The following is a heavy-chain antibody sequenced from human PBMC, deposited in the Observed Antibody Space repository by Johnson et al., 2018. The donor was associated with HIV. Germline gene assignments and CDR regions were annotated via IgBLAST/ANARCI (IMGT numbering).Heavy chain of an antibody. CDR1: GFTFSSYA. CDR2: IYSGGTT. Sequence: QVQLVESGGGLVQPGGSLRLSCAASGFTFSSYAMHWVRQAPGKGLEWVSAIYSGGTTYFADSVKGRFTISRDNFKNTVYLQMNSLRTVDTAVYYCARGYTWNDVSIWGQGTMVTVSS. J-gene: IGHJ3*02. D-gene: IGHD1-1*01. V-gene: IGHV3-NL1*01. CDR3: ARGYTWNDVSI.